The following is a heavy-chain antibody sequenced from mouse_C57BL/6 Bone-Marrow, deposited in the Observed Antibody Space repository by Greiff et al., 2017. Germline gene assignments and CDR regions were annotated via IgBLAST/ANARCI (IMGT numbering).Heavy chain of an antibody. V-gene: IGHV2-2*01. CDR2: IWSGGST. CDR1: GFSLTSYG. J-gene: IGHJ2*01. CDR3: DRALRDYFDY. Sequence: QVQLKQSGPGLVQPSQSLSITCTVSGFSLTSYGVHWVRQSPGQGLEWLGVIWSGGSTDSTAAFISRLSISKDNSKNQVFFKMNSLQAEDTAIYYCDRALRDYFDYWGQGTTLTGSS.